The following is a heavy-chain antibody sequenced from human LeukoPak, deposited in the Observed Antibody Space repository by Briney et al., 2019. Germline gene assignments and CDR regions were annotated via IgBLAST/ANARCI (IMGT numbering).Heavy chain of an antibody. J-gene: IGHJ4*02. CDR2: IWNDGSNK. CDR3: ARASGSYDY. D-gene: IGHD1-26*01. CDR1: GFTFSIYG. V-gene: IGHV3-33*01. Sequence: GRSLRLSCAASGFTFSIYGMHWVRQAPGKGLEWVAVIWNDGSNKYYADSVKGRFTISRDNSKNMLYLQMNSLRGEDTAVYYCARASGSYDYWGRGTLVTVSS.